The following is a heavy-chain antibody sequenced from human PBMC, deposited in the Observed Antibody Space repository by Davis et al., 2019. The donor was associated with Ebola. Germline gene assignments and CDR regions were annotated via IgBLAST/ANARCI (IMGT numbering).Heavy chain of an antibody. CDR2: MYYSGST. Sequence: GSLTLSCTVSACSISSSSYYWGWIRQPPGKGLAWIGSMYYSGSTYYNPSLKRRVTISVDTSKNQFSLKLSSVTAADTAVYYCARLRVERVIAYWYFDLWGRGTLVTVSS. J-gene: IGHJ2*01. CDR1: ACSISSSSYY. CDR3: ARLRVERVIAYWYFDL. V-gene: IGHV4-39*01. D-gene: IGHD2-21*01.